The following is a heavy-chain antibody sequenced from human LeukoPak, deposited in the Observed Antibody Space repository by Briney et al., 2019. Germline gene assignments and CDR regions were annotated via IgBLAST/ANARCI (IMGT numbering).Heavy chain of an antibody. CDR2: ISGGGTNT. J-gene: IGHJ3*02. V-gene: IGHV3-23*01. CDR3: AKGIVVVISGNAFDI. Sequence: GGSLRLSCAAPEFTFSNAWMSWVRQAPGKGLEWVSAISGGGTNTYYADSVKGRFTISRDNSKNSLYLQMNSLRAEDTAVYYCAKGIVVVISGNAFDIWGQGTMVTVSS. D-gene: IGHD3-22*01. CDR1: EFTFSNAW.